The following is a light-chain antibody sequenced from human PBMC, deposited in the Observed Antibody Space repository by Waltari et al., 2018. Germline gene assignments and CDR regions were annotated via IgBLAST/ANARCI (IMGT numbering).Light chain of an antibody. Sequence: EIVMTQSPATLSLSPGERATLSCRASQSVSSSLGWYQQKPGQAPRLLIYGASSRATGIPDRFSGSGSGTEFTLTISSLEPEDVAVYYCQQNSNWPQTFGQGTKVEIK. CDR2: GAS. V-gene: IGKV3D-15*01. J-gene: IGKJ1*01. CDR3: QQNSNWPQT. CDR1: QSVSSS.